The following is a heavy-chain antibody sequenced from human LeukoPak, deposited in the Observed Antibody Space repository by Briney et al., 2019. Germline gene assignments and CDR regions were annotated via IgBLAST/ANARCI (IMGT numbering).Heavy chain of an antibody. Sequence: PSETLSLTCTVSGGSISSYYWSWIRQPAGKGLEWIGRIYTSGSTNYNPSLKSRVTISVDKSKNQFSLKLSSVTAADTAVYYWARAGYSGYVQFDHWGQGTLVTVSS. V-gene: IGHV4-4*07. D-gene: IGHD5-12*01. CDR1: GGSISSYY. J-gene: IGHJ5*02. CDR2: IYTSGST. CDR3: ARAGYSGYVQFDH.